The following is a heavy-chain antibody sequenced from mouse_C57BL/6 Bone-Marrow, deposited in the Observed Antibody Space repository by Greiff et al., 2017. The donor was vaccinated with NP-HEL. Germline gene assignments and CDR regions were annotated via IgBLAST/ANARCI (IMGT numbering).Heavy chain of an antibody. CDR1: GYTFTDYY. D-gene: IGHD4-1*01. J-gene: IGHJ2*01. Sequence: VQLQQSGPELVKPGASVKISCKASGYTFTDYYMNWVKQSHGKSLEWTGDINPNNGGTSYNQKFKGKATLTVDKSSSTAYMELRSLTSEDSAVYYCARGRELVYYFDYWGQGTTLTVSS. CDR2: INPNNGGT. CDR3: ARGRELVYYFDY. V-gene: IGHV1-26*01.